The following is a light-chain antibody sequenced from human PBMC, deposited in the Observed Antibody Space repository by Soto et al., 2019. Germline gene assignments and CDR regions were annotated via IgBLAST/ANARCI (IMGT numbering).Light chain of an antibody. CDR3: QQYNNWPPLT. V-gene: IGKV3-15*01. CDR2: GAS. J-gene: IGKJ4*01. CDR1: QSVSSN. Sequence: EIVMTQSPAPLSVSPGESATLSCRASQSVSSNLAWYQQKPGQAPRLLIYGASTRATGIPARFSGSGSGTEFTLTISSLQSEDFAVYYGQQYNNWPPLTFGGGTKVDIK.